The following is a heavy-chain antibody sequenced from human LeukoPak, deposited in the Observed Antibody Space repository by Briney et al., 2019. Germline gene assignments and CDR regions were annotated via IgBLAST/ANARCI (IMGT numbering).Heavy chain of an antibody. CDR1: GYTFTSYG. V-gene: IGHV1-18*01. CDR3: AREGAYCGGDCHKDY. Sequence: ASVKVSCKASGYTFTSYGISWVRQALGQGLEWMGWISAYNGNTNYAQKLQGRVTMTTDTSTSTAYMELRSLRSDDTAVYYCAREGAYCGGDCHKDYWGQGTLVTVSS. CDR2: ISAYNGNT. J-gene: IGHJ4*02. D-gene: IGHD2-21*01.